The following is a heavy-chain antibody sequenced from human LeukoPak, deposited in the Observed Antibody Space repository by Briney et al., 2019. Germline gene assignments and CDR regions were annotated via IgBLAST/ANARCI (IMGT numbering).Heavy chain of an antibody. CDR1: GFPFSEYS. V-gene: IGHV3-11*06. Sequence: PGGSLRLSCAASGFPFSEYSMNWVRQAPGEGLEWISYIGISSGNTKYADSVKGRFTVSADNARNPLYLQMNSLRVEDTAVYYCARDHNYAFDNWGQGTLVTVSS. D-gene: IGHD1-1*01. J-gene: IGHJ4*02. CDR2: IGISSGNT. CDR3: ARDHNYAFDN.